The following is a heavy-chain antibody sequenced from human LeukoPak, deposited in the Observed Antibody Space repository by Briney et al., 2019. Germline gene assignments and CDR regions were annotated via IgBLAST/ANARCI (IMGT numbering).Heavy chain of an antibody. CDR1: GFTFNTYV. V-gene: IGHV3-23*01. Sequence: GGSLRLSCAASGFTFNTYVMSWVRQAPGKGLEWVSAISGSGGGTYYVDSVKGRFTISRDNSKNTLYLQMNSLRAEDTAVYYCATVYSSSPLRPMDVWGQGTTVTVSS. CDR3: ATVYSSSPLRPMDV. CDR2: ISGSGGGT. J-gene: IGHJ6*02. D-gene: IGHD2-2*01.